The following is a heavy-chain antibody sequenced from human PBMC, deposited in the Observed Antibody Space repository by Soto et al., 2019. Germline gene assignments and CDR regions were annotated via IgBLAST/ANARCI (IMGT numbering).Heavy chain of an antibody. J-gene: IGHJ4*02. CDR3: ALEMSAITYFHY. Sequence: QVHLVQSGAEVKKPGASVKVSCKTSGYTFTDHSLHWVRQAPGQGLEWMGWINPHRGVTVSAENFEGRVTMTRDTSINTAYMELGWLRSDDTATYYCALEMSAITYFHYWGQGTLLTVSS. CDR1: GYTFTDHS. V-gene: IGHV1-2*02. CDR2: INPHRGVT. D-gene: IGHD3-3*01.